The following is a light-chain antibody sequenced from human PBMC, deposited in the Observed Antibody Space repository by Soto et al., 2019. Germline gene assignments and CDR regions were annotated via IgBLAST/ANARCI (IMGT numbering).Light chain of an antibody. Sequence: IVMTQSPATLSVSPRERATLSCRASQSVSSNLAGYQQKPGQAPRLLIYGASTRATGIPARFSGSGSGTEFTLTIRSLQSEDLAVYYCQQYNNWLGTFGQGTKVDIK. CDR1: QSVSSN. J-gene: IGKJ1*01. CDR3: QQYNNWLGT. V-gene: IGKV3-15*01. CDR2: GAS.